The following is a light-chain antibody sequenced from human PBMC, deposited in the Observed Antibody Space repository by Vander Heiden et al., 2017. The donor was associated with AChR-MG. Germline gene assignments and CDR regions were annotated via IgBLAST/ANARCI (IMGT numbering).Light chain of an antibody. CDR1: QSISSY. CDR3: QQSYSTPLT. V-gene: IGKV1-39*01. CDR2: AAS. Sequence: DIQMTQSPSSLSASVGDRVTITCRASQSISSYLNWYQQKPGKAPKLLIYAASSLQSGVPSSFRGSGSGTDFTLTIRSLQPEDFATYYCQQSYSTPLTFGGGTKVEIK. J-gene: IGKJ4*01.